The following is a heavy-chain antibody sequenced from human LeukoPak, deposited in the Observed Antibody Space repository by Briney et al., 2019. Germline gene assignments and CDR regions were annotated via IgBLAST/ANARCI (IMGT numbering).Heavy chain of an antibody. D-gene: IGHD2-15*01. V-gene: IGHV1-3*03. CDR2: INAGDGNT. CDR1: GYTFTSYA. Sequence: ASVKVSCKASGYTFTSYAMHWVRQAPGQRLEWMGWINAGDGNTKYSQEFQGRLTFTRDTSASTAYTELSSLRAEDTAIYYCARRAGEYSHPYDYWGQGTLVTVSS. J-gene: IGHJ4*02. CDR3: ARRAGEYSHPYDY.